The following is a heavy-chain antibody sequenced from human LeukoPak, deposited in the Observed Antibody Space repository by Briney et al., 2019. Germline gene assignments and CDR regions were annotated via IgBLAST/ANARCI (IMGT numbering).Heavy chain of an antibody. J-gene: IGHJ4*02. Sequence: ASMKVSCKASGYTFTGYYMHWVRQAPGQGLEWMGWINPNSGGTNHAQKFQGRVTMTRDTSISTAYMELSRLRSDDTAVYYCARYFDWLLPFDYWGQGTLVTVSS. D-gene: IGHD3-9*01. V-gene: IGHV1-2*02. CDR1: GYTFTGYY. CDR2: INPNSGGT. CDR3: ARYFDWLLPFDY.